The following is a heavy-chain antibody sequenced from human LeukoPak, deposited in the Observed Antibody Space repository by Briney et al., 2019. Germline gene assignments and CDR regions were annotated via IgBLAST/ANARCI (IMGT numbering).Heavy chain of an antibody. J-gene: IGHJ4*02. Sequence: SETLSLTCTVSGGFISSFSYYWYWIRQSPGKGLEWIGYIYYSGSANYNPSLKSRVTISGDTSNSQFSLKLSSVTAADTAVYYCARSWERAVAAIGYWGQGTLVTVSS. D-gene: IGHD6-19*01. CDR3: ARSWERAVAAIGY. CDR2: IYYSGSA. V-gene: IGHV4-61*01. CDR1: GGFISSFSYY.